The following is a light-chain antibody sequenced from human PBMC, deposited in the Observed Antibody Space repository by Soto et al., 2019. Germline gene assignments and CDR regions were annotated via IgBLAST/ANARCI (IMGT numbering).Light chain of an antibody. J-gene: IGLJ1*01. V-gene: IGLV1-51*01. CDR2: DNN. CDR1: DSNIGNDF. CDR3: GTWDSSLSAGV. Sequence: QAVLTQPPSVSAAPGQKVTISCSGSDSNIGNDFVSWYQHLPGTAPKLLIYDNNKRPSGISDRFSGSKSGTSATLGITGLQTGDEADYYCGTWDSSLSAGVFGTGTKLTVL.